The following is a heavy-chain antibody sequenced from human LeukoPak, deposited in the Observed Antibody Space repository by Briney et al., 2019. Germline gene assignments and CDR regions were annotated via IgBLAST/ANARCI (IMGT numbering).Heavy chain of an antibody. D-gene: IGHD2-2*01. CDR3: AKSPGCSSTSCYEAYHYYMDV. Sequence: TGGSLRLSCAASGFTFSSYGMHWVRQAPGKGLEWVSFIRYDGSDKYYADSVRGRFTISRDNSKNTLYLQMNSLRAEDTAVYYCAKSPGCSSTSCYEAYHYYMDVWGKGTTVTISS. V-gene: IGHV3-30*02. CDR1: GFTFSSYG. CDR2: IRYDGSDK. J-gene: IGHJ6*03.